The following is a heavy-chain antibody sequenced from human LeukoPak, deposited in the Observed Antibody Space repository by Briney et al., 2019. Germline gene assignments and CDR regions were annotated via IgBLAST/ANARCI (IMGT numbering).Heavy chain of an antibody. D-gene: IGHD6-13*01. V-gene: IGHV3-33*06. Sequence: GRSLRLSRAASGFTFSSYGMHWVRQAPGKGLEWVAVIWYDGSNKYYADSVKGRFTISRDNSKNTLYLQMNSLRAEDTAVYYCAKDLAAAGALDYWGQGTLVTVSS. J-gene: IGHJ4*02. CDR1: GFTFSSYG. CDR3: AKDLAAAGALDY. CDR2: IWYDGSNK.